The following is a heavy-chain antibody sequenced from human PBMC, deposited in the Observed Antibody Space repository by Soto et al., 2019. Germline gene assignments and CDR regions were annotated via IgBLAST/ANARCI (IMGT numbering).Heavy chain of an antibody. Sequence: GGSLRLSCAASGFTFDDYAMHWVRQAPGKGLEWVSGISWNSGSIGYADSVKGRFTISRDNAKTSLYLQMNSLRAEDTAVYYCAREPGVSSGWYVDYWGQGTLVTVSS. V-gene: IGHV3-9*01. CDR1: GFTFDDYA. CDR3: AREPGVSSGWYVDY. D-gene: IGHD6-19*01. CDR2: ISWNSGSI. J-gene: IGHJ4*02.